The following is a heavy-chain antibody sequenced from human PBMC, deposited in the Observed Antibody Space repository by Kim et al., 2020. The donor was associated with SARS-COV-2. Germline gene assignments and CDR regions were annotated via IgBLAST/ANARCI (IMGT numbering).Heavy chain of an antibody. CDR3: ARLGPQWLRSGAWVY. CDR1: GGSFSGYY. V-gene: IGHV4-34*01. D-gene: IGHD5-12*01. CDR2: INHSGST. Sequence: SETLSLTCAVYGGSFSGYYWSWIRQPPGKGLEWIGEINHSGSTNYNPSLKSRVTISVDTSKNQFSLKLSSVTAADTAVYYCARLGPQWLRSGAWVYWGQGTLVTVSS. J-gene: IGHJ4*02.